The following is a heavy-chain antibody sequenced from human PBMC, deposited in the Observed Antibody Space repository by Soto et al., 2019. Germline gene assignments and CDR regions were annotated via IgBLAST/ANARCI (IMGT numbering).Heavy chain of an antibody. D-gene: IGHD5-12*01. V-gene: IGHV3-7*04. CDR2: INRDGSEK. CDR3: AGAPGWLIEN. Sequence: GGSLRLSCAASGFTFATYTMNWVRQAPGKGLEWVAAINRDGSEKLYVDSVKGRFTISRDNAKNSLHLQMNSLRVEDTAVYFCAGAPGWLIENWGQGTLVTVSS. CDR1: GFTFATYT. J-gene: IGHJ4*02.